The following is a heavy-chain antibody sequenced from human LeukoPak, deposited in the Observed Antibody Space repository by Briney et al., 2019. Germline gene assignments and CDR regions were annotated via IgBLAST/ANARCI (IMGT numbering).Heavy chain of an antibody. V-gene: IGHV1-69*05. D-gene: IGHD4-17*01. CDR1: GGTFSSYA. Sequence: SSEKVSCKASGGTFSSYAISWVRQAPGQVREWMGGSFPIFGTANYAQKREGRVTISTDGSTRTAYMELSSLRSEDTAVYYCARADYGDYAHGWFDPWGQGTLVTVSS. CDR2: SFPIFGTA. J-gene: IGHJ5*02. CDR3: ARADYGDYAHGWFDP.